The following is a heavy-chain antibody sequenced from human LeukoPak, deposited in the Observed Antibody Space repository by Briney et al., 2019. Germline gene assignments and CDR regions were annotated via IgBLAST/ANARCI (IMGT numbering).Heavy chain of an antibody. CDR2: INPNSGDT. V-gene: IGHV1-2*06. Sequence: ASVKVSCKASGYTFGGYFLHWVRQAPGQGLEWMGRINPNSGDTNYAQNFQGRVTMTWDRSINTAYMDLSGLRSGDTAVYYCARGCFDFWGQGTLVTVSS. J-gene: IGHJ4*02. CDR1: GYTFGGYF. CDR3: ARGCFDF.